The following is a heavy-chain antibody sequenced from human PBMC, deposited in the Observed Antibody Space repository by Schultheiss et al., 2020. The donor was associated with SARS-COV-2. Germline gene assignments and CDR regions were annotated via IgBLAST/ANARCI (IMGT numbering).Heavy chain of an antibody. J-gene: IGHJ6*02. CDR3: ARDRVRGIAVAVKPYYYYGMDV. V-gene: IGHV4-4*02. CDR1: GGSISSSNW. D-gene: IGHD6-19*01. CDR2: IYHSGST. Sequence: SETLSLTCAVSGGSISSSNWWSWVRQPPGKGLEWIGEIYHSGSTNYNSSLKRRVTISVDKSKNQFSLKLTSVTAADTAVYYCARDRVRGIAVAVKPYYYYGMDVWGQGTTVTVSS.